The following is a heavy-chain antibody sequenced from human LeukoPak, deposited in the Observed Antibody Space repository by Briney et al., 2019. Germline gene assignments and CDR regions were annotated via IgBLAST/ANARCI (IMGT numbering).Heavy chain of an antibody. CDR1: GFTFSSYS. CDR3: AASTKHTAMVDY. CDR2: IGSSSYI. J-gene: IGHJ4*02. Sequence: GGSLRLSCAASGFTFSSYSMNWVRQAPGKGLEWVSSIGSSSYIYHADSVKGRFTISRDNAKNSLYLQMNSLRAEDTAVYYCAASTKHTAMVDYWGQGTLVTVSS. V-gene: IGHV3-21*01. D-gene: IGHD5-18*01.